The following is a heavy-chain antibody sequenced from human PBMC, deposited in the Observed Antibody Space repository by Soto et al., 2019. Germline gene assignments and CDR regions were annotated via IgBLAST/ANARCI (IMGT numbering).Heavy chain of an antibody. V-gene: IGHV4-39*01. CDR3: ARHFTKTDYYFYMDV. CDR1: GGSISSGGYY. CDR2: FYYSGST. J-gene: IGHJ6*03. Sequence: SLTCTVSGGSISSGGYYWSWIRQHPGEGLEWIGTFYYSGSTYYNPSLKSRITMSVDTSKNHFSLRLSSVTAADTAVYYCARHFTKTDYYFYMDVWGKGTTVTVSS.